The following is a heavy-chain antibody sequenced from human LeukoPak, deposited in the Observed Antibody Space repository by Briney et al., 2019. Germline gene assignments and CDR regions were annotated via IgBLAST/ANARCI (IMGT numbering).Heavy chain of an antibody. D-gene: IGHD2-15*01. CDR1: GFTFSSYS. Sequence: PGGSLRLSCAASGFTFSSYSMNWVRQAPGKGLEWVSSISSSSSYIYYADSVKGRFTISRDNAKNSLYLQMNSLRAEDTAVYYCAGEGYCSGRSCYSFVLDYWAQGTLVTVSS. CDR2: ISSSSSYI. J-gene: IGHJ4*02. V-gene: IGHV3-21*01. CDR3: AGEGYCSGRSCYSFVLDY.